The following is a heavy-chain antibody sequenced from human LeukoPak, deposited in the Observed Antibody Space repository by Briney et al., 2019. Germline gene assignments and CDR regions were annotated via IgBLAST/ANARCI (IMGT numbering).Heavy chain of an antibody. D-gene: IGHD6-13*01. CDR2: ISSSGDYI. Sequence: GGSLRLSCAASGFTFSTYSMNWVRQAPGKGLEWVSSISSSGDYIYYADSVKGRFTISRDNSKNTLYLQMNSLRAEDTAVYYCARVISSWFDYWGQGTLVTVSS. V-gene: IGHV3-21*01. CDR1: GFTFSTYS. CDR3: ARVISSWFDY. J-gene: IGHJ4*02.